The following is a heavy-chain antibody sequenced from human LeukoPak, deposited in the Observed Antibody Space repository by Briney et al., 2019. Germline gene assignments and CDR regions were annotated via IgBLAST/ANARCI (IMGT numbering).Heavy chain of an antibody. CDR3: ARDRAGDYYDSSGYRQWGYYYYGMDV. D-gene: IGHD3-22*01. J-gene: IGHJ6*02. Sequence: GGSLRLSCAASGFTFSSYAMHWVRQAPGKGLEWVAVISYDGSNKYYADSVKGRFTISRDNSKNTLYLQMDSLRAEDTAVYYCARDRAGDYYDSSGYRQWGYYYYGMDVWGQGTTVTVSS. V-gene: IGHV3-30*04. CDR2: ISYDGSNK. CDR1: GFTFSSYA.